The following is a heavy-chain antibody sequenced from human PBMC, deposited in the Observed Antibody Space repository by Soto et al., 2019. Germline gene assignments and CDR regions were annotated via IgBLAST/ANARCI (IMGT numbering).Heavy chain of an antibody. CDR2: VNSDGSST. CDR3: ARDLTGLVFDY. J-gene: IGHJ4*02. Sequence: GGSLRLSCAASGFTFSDYWMHWIRQAPGKGLVWVSRVNSDGSSTSYADSVKGRFTISRDNAKNTLYLQMNSLRAEDTAVYYCARDLTGLVFDYWGQGTLVTVSS. CDR1: GFTFSDYW. D-gene: IGHD3-16*01. V-gene: IGHV3-74*01.